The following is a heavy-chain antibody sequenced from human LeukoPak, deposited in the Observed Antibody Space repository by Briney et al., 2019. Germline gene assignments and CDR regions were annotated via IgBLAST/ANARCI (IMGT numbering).Heavy chain of an antibody. V-gene: IGHV3-23*01. D-gene: IGHD1-26*01. CDR1: GLTFSNYA. J-gene: IGHJ4*02. CDR2: ISAGSGST. CDR3: AIHESSIPY. Sequence: GGSLRLSCAASGLTFSNYAMTWVRQAPGNGQEWVSGISAGSGSTYYADSVKGRFTISRDNSKNTLYLQTSSLRAEDTAIYYCAIHESSIPYWGQGTLVTVSS.